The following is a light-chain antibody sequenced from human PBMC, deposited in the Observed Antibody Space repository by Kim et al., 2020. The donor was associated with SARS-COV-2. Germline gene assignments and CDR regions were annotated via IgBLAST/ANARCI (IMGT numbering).Light chain of an antibody. CDR1: QTISRD. J-gene: IGKJ4*01. CDR3: QQYNDWPLT. Sequence: VFPGERATLTCRTSQTISRDLAWYQQKPGQAPRLLIYGVSTRATGIPATFTGSGSGTEFTLTISSLQSEDFAVYYCQQYNDWPLTFGGGTKVDIK. V-gene: IGKV3-15*01. CDR2: GVS.